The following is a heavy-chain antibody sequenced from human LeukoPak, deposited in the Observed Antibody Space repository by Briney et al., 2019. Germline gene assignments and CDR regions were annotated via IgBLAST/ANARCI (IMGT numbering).Heavy chain of an antibody. V-gene: IGHV4-34*01. CDR1: GGSFSGYY. D-gene: IGHD2-21*02. Sequence: SETLSLTCAVYGGSFSGYYWSWIRQPPGKGLEWIGEINHSGSTNYNPSLKSRVTISVDTSKNQFSLKLSSVTAADTAVYYCARDITPVTDLYFDYWGQGTLVTVSS. J-gene: IGHJ4*02. CDR2: INHSGST. CDR3: ARDITPVTDLYFDY.